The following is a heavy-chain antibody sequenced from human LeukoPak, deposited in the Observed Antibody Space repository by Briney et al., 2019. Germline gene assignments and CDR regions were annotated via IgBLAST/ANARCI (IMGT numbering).Heavy chain of an antibody. CDR3: AKGVISGYTANWFDP. J-gene: IGHJ5*02. CDR2: IPYDGGKA. V-gene: IGHV3-30*18. Sequence: GGSLRLSCAASGFTFSSFGIHWVRQAPGKGLEWVAVIPYDGGKAYYADSVKGRFTISRDNAKNTVYLQMSSLGAEDTAMYYCAKGVISGYTANWFDPWGQGTLVTVSS. D-gene: IGHD3-22*01. CDR1: GFTFSSFG.